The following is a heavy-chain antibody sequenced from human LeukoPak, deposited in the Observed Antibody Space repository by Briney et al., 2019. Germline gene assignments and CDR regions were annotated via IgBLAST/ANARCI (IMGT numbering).Heavy chain of an antibody. CDR3: AVVTATPPRFDY. V-gene: IGHV4-34*01. Sequence: SETLSLTCAVYGGSFSGYYWSWIRQPPGKGLEWIGEINHSGSTNYNPSLKSRVTISVDTSKNQFSLKLSSVTAADTAVYYCAVVTATPPRFDYWGQGTPVTVSS. J-gene: IGHJ4*02. CDR1: GGSFSGYY. D-gene: IGHD2-21*02. CDR2: INHSGST.